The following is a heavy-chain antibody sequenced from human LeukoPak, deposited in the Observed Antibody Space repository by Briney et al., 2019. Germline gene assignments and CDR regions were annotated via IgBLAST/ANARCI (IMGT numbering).Heavy chain of an antibody. CDR2: IIPIFGTA. J-gene: IGHJ4*02. CDR1: GGTFSSYA. Sequence: ASVKVSCKASGGTFSSYAISWVRQSPGQGLEWMGGIIPIFGTANYAQKFQGRVTITTDESTSTAYMELSSLRSEDTAVYYCARGSSSHTYYFDYWGQGTLVTVSS. V-gene: IGHV1-69*05. CDR3: ARGSSSHTYYFDY. D-gene: IGHD6-13*01.